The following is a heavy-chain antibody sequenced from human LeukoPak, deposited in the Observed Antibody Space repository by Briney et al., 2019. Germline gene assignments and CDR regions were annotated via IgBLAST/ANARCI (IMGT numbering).Heavy chain of an antibody. Sequence: GGSLRLSCAASGFTFSSYAMSGVRQAPGKGLEWVSAISGSGGSTYYADSVKGRFTISRDNSKNTLYLQMNSLRAEDTAVYYCAKDEGQLAPARKAGAFDIWGQGTMVTVSS. CDR1: GFTFSSYA. D-gene: IGHD6-13*01. J-gene: IGHJ3*02. CDR2: ISGSGGST. CDR3: AKDEGQLAPARKAGAFDI. V-gene: IGHV3-23*01.